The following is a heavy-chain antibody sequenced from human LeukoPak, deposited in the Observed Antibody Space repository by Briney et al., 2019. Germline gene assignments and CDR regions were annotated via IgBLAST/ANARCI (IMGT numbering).Heavy chain of an antibody. CDR3: ARQGDYHGSGCYFGSGSFDY. CDR2: IYYSGST. CDR1: GGSISSSSYY. V-gene: IGHV4-39*01. D-gene: IGHD3-10*01. Sequence: SETLSLTCTVSGGSISSSSYYWGWIRQPPGKSLEWSGSIYYSGSTYYNPSLKSRVTISVDTSKNQFSLKLSSVTSADTAVYYCARQGDYHGSGCYFGSGSFDYWGQGTLVTVSS. J-gene: IGHJ4*02.